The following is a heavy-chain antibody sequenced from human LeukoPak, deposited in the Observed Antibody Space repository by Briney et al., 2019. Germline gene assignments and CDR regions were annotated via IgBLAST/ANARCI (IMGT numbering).Heavy chain of an antibody. V-gene: IGHV3-20*04. D-gene: IGHD3-22*01. CDR3: ARDSDYYDSSGYLPFDY. CDR2: INWNGCST. Sequence: GGSLRLSCAASGFTFDDYGMSWVRQAPGKGLEWVSGINWNGCSTGYADSVKGRFTISRDNAKNSLYLQMNSLRAEDTALYYCARDSDYYDSSGYLPFDYWGQGTLVTVSS. CDR1: GFTFDDYG. J-gene: IGHJ4*02.